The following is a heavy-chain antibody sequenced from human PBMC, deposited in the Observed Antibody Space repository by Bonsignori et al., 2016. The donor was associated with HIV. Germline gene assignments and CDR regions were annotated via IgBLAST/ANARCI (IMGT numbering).Heavy chain of an antibody. J-gene: IGHJ4*02. Sequence: WIRQPPGKGLEWIGYIHYSGGTNYNPSLKSRVTISVDTSKNQFSLKLSSVTTADTAVYYCAREGTLDYGDYGIVYWGQGTLVTVSS. D-gene: IGHD4-17*01. CDR2: IHYSGGT. V-gene: IGHV4-59*01. CDR3: AREGTLDYGDYGIVY.